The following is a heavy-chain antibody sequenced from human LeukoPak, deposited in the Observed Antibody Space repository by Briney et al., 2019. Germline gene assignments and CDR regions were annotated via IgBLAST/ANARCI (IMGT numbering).Heavy chain of an antibody. CDR3: AKDRSRSGSHSGFDP. D-gene: IGHD1-26*01. V-gene: IGHV3-30*18. CDR2: ISYDGSNK. CDR1: GFTFSSYG. Sequence: GGSLRLSCAASGFTFSSYGMHWVRQAPGKGLEWVAVISYDGSNKYYADSVKGRFTISRDNSKNTLYLQMNSLRAEDTAVYYCAKDRSRSGSHSGFDPWGQGTLVTVSS. J-gene: IGHJ5*02.